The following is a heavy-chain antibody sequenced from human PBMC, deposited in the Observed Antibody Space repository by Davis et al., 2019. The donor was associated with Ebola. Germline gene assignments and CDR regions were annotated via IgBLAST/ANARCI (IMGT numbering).Heavy chain of an antibody. V-gene: IGHV1-69*04. J-gene: IGHJ6*02. CDR1: GYTFTSYS. CDR3: TRVPSGCSSTSCYFYYYYGMDV. Sequence: SVKVSCKASGYTFTSYSISWVRQAPGQGLEWMGMIIPILGIANYAQKFQGRVTITADKSTTTAYMEMSSLRSEDTAVYYCTRVPSGCSSTSCYFYYYYGMDVWGQGTTVTVSS. D-gene: IGHD2-2*01. CDR2: IIPILGIA.